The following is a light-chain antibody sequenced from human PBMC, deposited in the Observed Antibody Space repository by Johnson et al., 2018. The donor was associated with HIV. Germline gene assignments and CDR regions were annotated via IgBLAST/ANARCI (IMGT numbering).Light chain of an antibody. Sequence: QSVLTQSPSVSAAPGQKVTIFCSGSSSNIGNNYVSWYQQLPGTAPKLLIYENNKRPSGIPDRFSGSKSGTSATLGITGLQAGDEADYYCGTWDISLSAGGVFGPGTKVTVL. V-gene: IGLV1-51*02. CDR3: GTWDISLSAGGV. CDR2: ENN. CDR1: SSNIGNNY. J-gene: IGLJ1*01.